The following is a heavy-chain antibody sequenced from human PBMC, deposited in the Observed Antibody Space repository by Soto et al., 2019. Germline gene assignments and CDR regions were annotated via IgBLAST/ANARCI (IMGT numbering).Heavy chain of an antibody. CDR1: GYTSTNYN. D-gene: IGHD1-26*01. CDR2: ISAYNGNT. V-gene: IGHV1-18*01. CDR3: ARALYRSGTYYAFDT. Sequence: QVQLVQSGAEVKKPGPSVKASCKTSGYTSTNYNIGWVRQAPGKGLEWLGWISAYNGNTNNAHSLQGRLTMTTDTSTRTAYMELRSLISDDTALYYCARALYRSGTYYAFDTWGQGTLVTVSS. J-gene: IGHJ4*02.